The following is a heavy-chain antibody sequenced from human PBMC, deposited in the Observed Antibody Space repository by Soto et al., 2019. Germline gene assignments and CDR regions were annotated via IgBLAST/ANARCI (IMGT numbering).Heavy chain of an antibody. CDR1: GYTFTGYG. J-gene: IGHJ5*02. CDR3: ARDRGNGYSYNWFDP. V-gene: IGHV1-3*01. CDR2: INGGNGDT. D-gene: IGHD3-10*01. Sequence: QVQLVQSGAEVKMHGASVKLSCKASGYTFTGYGVDWVRQAPGQRLEWMGWINGGNGDTKVSQKYQDRVTLTRDTSATTVYMELSSLTSEDTAVYYCARDRGNGYSYNWFDPWGQGSLVTVSS.